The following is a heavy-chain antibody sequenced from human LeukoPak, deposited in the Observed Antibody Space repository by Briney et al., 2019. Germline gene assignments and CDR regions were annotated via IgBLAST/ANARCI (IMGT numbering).Heavy chain of an antibody. Sequence: GGSLRLSCAASGFTFSSYAMSWVRQAPGKGLEWVSAISGSGGSTYYADSVKGRFTISRDNSKNTLYLQMNSLRAEDTAVYYCAEDEGDIVVVPAAALDPWGQGTLVTVSS. CDR1: GFTFSSYA. J-gene: IGHJ5*02. D-gene: IGHD2-2*01. CDR3: AEDEGDIVVVPAAALDP. CDR2: ISGSGGST. V-gene: IGHV3-23*01.